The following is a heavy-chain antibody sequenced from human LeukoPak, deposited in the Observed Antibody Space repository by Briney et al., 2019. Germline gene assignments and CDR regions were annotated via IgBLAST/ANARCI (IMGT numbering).Heavy chain of an antibody. V-gene: IGHV3-69-1*01. CDR1: GFTVSSNY. J-gene: IGHJ4*02. D-gene: IGHD6-13*01. Sequence: PGGSLRLSCAASGFTVSSNYMSWVRQAPGKGLEWVSSISSSSYIYYADSVKGRFTISRDNAKNSLYLQMNSLRAEDTAVYYCARVGYSSSWTEEDYWGQGTLVTVSS. CDR2: ISSSSYI. CDR3: ARVGYSSSWTEEDY.